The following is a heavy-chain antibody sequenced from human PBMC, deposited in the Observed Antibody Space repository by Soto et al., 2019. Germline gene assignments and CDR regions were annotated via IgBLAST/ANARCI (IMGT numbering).Heavy chain of an antibody. CDR1: GYTFGSYS. D-gene: IGHD5-12*01. CDR2: ISTYNGDT. CDR3: ARGGIVSTNKGKMDV. V-gene: IGHV1-18*01. Sequence: ASAKVSCKPSGYTFGSYSTSWLLQTPGQGLEWMGWISTYNGDTQYVQKFQDRVTMTTNTSTSTAYMELRRLRSDDTAVYYCARGGIVSTNKGKMDVWGQGTTVTVSS. J-gene: IGHJ6*02.